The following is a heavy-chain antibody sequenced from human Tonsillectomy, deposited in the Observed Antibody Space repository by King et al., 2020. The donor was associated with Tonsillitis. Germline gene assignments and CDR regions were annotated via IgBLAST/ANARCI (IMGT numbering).Heavy chain of an antibody. CDR2: ISYDGIYK. Sequence: VQLVESGGGVVQPGGSLRLSCAASGFTFHKYGMHWVRQAPGKGLEWVAVISYDGIYKYYTDSVKGRFTISRDNSNNTLFLQMNSLRAEDTAVYFCAGPLGAAWLFGHAYGMDVWGQGTTVTVSS. J-gene: IGHJ6*02. V-gene: IGHV3-30*03. D-gene: IGHD3-22*01. CDR3: AGPLGAAWLFGHAYGMDV. CDR1: GFTFHKYG.